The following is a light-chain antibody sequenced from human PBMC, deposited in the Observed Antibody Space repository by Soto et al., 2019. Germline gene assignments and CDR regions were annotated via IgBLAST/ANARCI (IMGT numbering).Light chain of an antibody. CDR1: QSISSW. CDR2: KAS. J-gene: IGKJ1*01. Sequence: DIQMTQSPSTLSASVGDRVTITCWASQSISSWLAWYQRKPGKAPKLLIYKASSLESGVPSRFSGSGSGTEFTLTISSLQPDDFATYYCQHYNSYPWTFGQGTKVEIK. CDR3: QHYNSYPWT. V-gene: IGKV1-5*03.